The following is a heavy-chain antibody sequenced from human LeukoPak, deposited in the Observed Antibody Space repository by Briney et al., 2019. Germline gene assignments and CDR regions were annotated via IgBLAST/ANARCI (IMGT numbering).Heavy chain of an antibody. D-gene: IGHD2-2*01. CDR2: INHSGST. V-gene: IGHV4-34*01. CDR1: GGSFSGYY. CDR3: AREVGRYCSSTSCSYYYMDV. Sequence: SETLSLTCAIYGGSFSGYYWSWIRQPPGKGLEWIGEINHSGSTNYNPSLKSRVTISVDTSKNQFSLKLSSVTAADTAVYYCAREVGRYCSSTSCSYYYMDVWGKGTTVTVSS. J-gene: IGHJ6*03.